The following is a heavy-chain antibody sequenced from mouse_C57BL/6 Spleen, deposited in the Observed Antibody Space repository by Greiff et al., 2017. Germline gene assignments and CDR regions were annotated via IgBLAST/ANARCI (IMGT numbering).Heavy chain of an antibody. CDR3: ARGENYGNLGWYFDV. CDR2: IYPGSGNT. J-gene: IGHJ1*03. CDR1: GYSFTSYY. V-gene: IGHV1-66*01. Sequence: QVQLQQSGPELVKPGASVKISCKASGYSFTSYYIHWVKQRPGQGLEWIGWIYPGSGNTKYNEKFKGKATLTADPSSSTAYMQLSSLTSEDSAVYYCARGENYGNLGWYFDVWGTGTTVTVSS. D-gene: IGHD2-1*01.